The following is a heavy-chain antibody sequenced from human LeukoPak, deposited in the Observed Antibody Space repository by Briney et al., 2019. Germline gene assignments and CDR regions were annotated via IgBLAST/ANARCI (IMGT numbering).Heavy chain of an antibody. CDR2: VYYTGST. V-gene: IGHV4-59*01. CDR3: ARADCTVASCYAWRDAFHI. D-gene: IGHD2-2*01. CDR1: GGSISSYY. Sequence: KPSETLSLTCTVCGGSISSYYWSWIRQPPGKGLEWIGYVYYTGSTNYNPSLQSRVSISVDTSKNLFSLRLSSVTAADTAVYYCARADCTVASCYAWRDAFHIWGQGTMVSVSS. J-gene: IGHJ3*02.